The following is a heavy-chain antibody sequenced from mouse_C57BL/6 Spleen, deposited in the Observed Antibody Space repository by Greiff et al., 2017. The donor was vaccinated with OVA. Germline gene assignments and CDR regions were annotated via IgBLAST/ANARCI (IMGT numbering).Heavy chain of an antibody. V-gene: IGHV5-9*01. Sequence: EVQVVESGGGLVKPGGSLKLSCAASGFTFSSYTMSWVRQTPEKRLEWVATISGGGGNTYYPDSVKGRFTISRDHAKNTLYLQMSSLRSEETALYYCARLQGAMDDWGQGTSVTVSS. D-gene: IGHD2-12*01. CDR2: ISGGGGNT. CDR3: ARLQGAMDD. J-gene: IGHJ4*01. CDR1: GFTFSSYT.